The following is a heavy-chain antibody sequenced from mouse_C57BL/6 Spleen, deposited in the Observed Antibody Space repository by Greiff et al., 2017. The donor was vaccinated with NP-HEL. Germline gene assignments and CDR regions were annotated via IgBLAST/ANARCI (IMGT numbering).Heavy chain of an antibody. V-gene: IGHV1-4*01. D-gene: IGHD2-4*01. CDR3: ARGGIYYDYDGAY. Sequence: QVQLQQSGAELARPGASVKMSCKASGYTFTSYTMHWVKQRPGQGLEWIGYINPSSGYTKYNQKFKGQATLTADKSSSTAYMQLSSLTSEDSAVYYWARGGIYYDYDGAYWGQGTLVTVSA. J-gene: IGHJ3*01. CDR2: INPSSGYT. CDR1: GYTFTSYT.